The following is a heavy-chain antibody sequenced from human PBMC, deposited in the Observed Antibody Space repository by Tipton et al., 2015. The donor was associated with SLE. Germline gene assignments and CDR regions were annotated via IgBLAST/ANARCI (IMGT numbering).Heavy chain of an antibody. CDR1: GGSISSGTYY. V-gene: IGHV4-61*09. CDR2: IYTSGST. Sequence: TLSLTCTVSGGSISSGTYYWSWIRQPAGKGLEWIGHIYTSGSTNYNPSLKSRVTMSVDTSKNQFSLKVSSVTAADTAVYYCARGGGLVAFDIWGQGTMVTVSS. D-gene: IGHD6-6*01. J-gene: IGHJ3*02. CDR3: ARGGGLVAFDI.